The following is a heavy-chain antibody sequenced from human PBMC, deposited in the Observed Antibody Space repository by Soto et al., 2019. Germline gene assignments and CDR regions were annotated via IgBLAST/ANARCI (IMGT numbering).Heavy chain of an antibody. D-gene: IGHD6-13*01. V-gene: IGHV4-38-2*01. CDR1: GYSITTGSY. CDR3: ARPHSSGWFTYDY. J-gene: IGHJ4*02. Sequence: PSETLSLTCAVSGYSITTGSYWGWIRQPPGKGLEWIGSISQSGSPYYNPSLKSRLTILIDTSKNQFSLKLSSVTAADTAVYYCARPHSSGWFTYDYWGQGALVTVSS. CDR2: ISQSGSP.